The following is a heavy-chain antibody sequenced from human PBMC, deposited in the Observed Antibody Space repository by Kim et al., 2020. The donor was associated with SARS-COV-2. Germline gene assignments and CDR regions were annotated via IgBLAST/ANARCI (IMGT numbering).Heavy chain of an antibody. CDR2: IYYSGST. CDR1: GGSISSYY. D-gene: IGHD2-2*02. V-gene: IGHV4-59*01. CDR3: ARVREDCSSTSCYTYFDY. J-gene: IGHJ4*02. Sequence: SETLSLTCTVSGGSISSYYWSWIRQPPGKGLEWIGYIYYSGSTNYNPSLKSRVTISVDTSKNQFSLKLSSVTAADTAVYYCARVREDCSSTSCYTYFDYWGQGTLVTVSS.